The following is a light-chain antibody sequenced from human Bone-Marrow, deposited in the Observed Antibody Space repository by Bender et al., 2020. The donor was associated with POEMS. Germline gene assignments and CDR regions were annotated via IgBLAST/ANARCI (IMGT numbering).Light chain of an antibody. CDR1: SSDIGTYNY. Sequence: QSALTQPASVSGSPGQSITISCTGTSSDIGTYNYVSWYQQHPGKAPKLIIYEVNKRPSGVSNRFSGSKSGNTASLSISGLQTEDEADYYCSSYSSSSTFVLFGGGTKVTVL. CDR2: EVN. J-gene: IGLJ2*01. CDR3: SSYSSSSTFVL. V-gene: IGLV2-14*01.